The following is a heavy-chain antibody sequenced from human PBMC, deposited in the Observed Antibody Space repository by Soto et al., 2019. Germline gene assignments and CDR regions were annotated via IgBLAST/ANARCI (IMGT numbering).Heavy chain of an antibody. D-gene: IGHD2-2*01. V-gene: IGHV4-30-4*01. CDR3: GTMPIVVEPAPMDV. J-gene: IGHJ6*02. Sequence: SETLGLTCTVSGGSISSGDYYWSWIRQPPGKGLEWIGYIYYSGSTSYNASLKSRTSISADPSNNQFSLKLHSLTAADTAVYFCGTMPIVVEPAPMDVWGPGTSVTVSS. CDR2: IYYSGST. CDR1: GGSISSGDYY.